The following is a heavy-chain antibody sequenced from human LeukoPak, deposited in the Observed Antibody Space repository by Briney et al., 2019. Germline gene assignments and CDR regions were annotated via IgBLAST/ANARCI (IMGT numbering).Heavy chain of an antibody. CDR2: IRYDGSNK. Sequence: GGSLRLSCAASGFTFSSYGMHWVRQAPGKGLEWVAFIRYDGSNKYYADSVKGRFTISRDNSKNTLYLQMNSLRAEDTAVYYCAKDLESYRYDFHPPMDVWGKGTTVTISS. CDR3: AKDLESYRYDFHPPMDV. V-gene: IGHV3-30*02. D-gene: IGHD3/OR15-3a*01. J-gene: IGHJ6*03. CDR1: GFTFSSYG.